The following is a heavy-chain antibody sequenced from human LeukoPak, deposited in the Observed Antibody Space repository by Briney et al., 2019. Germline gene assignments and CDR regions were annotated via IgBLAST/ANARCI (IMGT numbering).Heavy chain of an antibody. CDR1: GFSFTNSA. CDR2: ISSDGNTK. CDR3: VKDGGGPYSTTGYFFAY. J-gene: IGHJ4*02. Sequence: GRSLRLSCAASGFSFTNSAMHWVRQAPGKGPEWVAVISSDGNTKYYADSVKGRFTISRDNSDHTLYLQMNSLRTDDTAVYYCVKDGGGPYSTTGYFFAYWGQGALVTASS. D-gene: IGHD6-13*01. V-gene: IGHV3-30*01.